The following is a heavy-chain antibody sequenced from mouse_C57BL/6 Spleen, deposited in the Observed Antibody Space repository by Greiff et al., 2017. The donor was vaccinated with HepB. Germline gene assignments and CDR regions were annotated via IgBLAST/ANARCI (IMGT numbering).Heavy chain of an antibody. V-gene: IGHV1-81*01. CDR3: ARSSKQRNFAFDD. CDR2: IYPRSGNT. J-gene: IGHJ4*01. CDR1: GYTFTSYG. Sequence: QVQLQQSGAELAKPGASVKMSCKASGYTFTSYGISWVKQRTGQGLEWIGDIYPRSGNTYYNEKFKGKATLTADKSSSTAYMELRSLTSEDSAVYFCARSSKQRNFAFDDWGKGTSVTFAS. D-gene: IGHD6-1*01.